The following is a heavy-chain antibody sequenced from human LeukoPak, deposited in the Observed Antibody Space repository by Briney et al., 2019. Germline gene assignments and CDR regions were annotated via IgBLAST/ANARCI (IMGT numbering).Heavy chain of an antibody. CDR2: ISGSGGST. J-gene: IGHJ6*03. D-gene: IGHD3-22*01. V-gene: IGHV3-23*01. Sequence: GGSLRLSRAASGFTFSSYAMSWVRQAPGKGLEWVSAISGSGGSTYYADSVKGRFTISRDNSKNTLYLQMNSLRAEDTAVYYCAKDSLYDSSGYYYEAYYYYYYYMDVWGKGTTVTVSS. CDR1: GFTFSSYA. CDR3: AKDSLYDSSGYYYEAYYYYYYYMDV.